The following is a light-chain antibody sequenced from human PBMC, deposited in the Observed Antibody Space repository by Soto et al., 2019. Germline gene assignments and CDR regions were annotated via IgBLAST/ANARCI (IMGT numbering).Light chain of an antibody. J-gene: IGKJ2*01. V-gene: IGKV3-20*01. CDR1: QSVSSSY. CDR2: GAS. Sequence: EIVLTQSPGTLSLSPGERATLSCRASQSVSSSYLDWYQQKPGQAPRLLIYGASSRATGIPDRFSGSGSGTDFTLTISRLEPEDFAVYDCQQVGTSPYTFGQGTRLEIK. CDR3: QQVGTSPYT.